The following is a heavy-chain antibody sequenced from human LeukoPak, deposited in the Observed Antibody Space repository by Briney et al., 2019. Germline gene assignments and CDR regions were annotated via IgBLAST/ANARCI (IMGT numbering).Heavy chain of an antibody. CDR3: ASQAARDAFDI. D-gene: IGHD6-25*01. CDR2: IYPGDSDT. CDR1: GYSFTSYW. V-gene: IGHV5-51*01. J-gene: IGHJ3*02. Sequence: AESLKISSKGSGYSFTSYWSGWVRQMPGKGLEWMGIIYPGDSDTRYSPSFPGQVTISADKSISTAYLQWSSLKASDTAMYYCASQAARDAFDIWGQGTMVTVSS.